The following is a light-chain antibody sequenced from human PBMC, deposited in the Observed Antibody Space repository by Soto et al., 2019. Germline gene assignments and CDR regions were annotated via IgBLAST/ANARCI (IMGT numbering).Light chain of an antibody. J-gene: IGKJ1*01. CDR2: GAA. Sequence: EIVMTQSPATLSASPGERATLSCRASQSVFSSLAWYQQKPGQAPRLLIYGAATRATGIPARFSGSGSGTEFTLTISSLQSEDFALYYCQQYYDWPPTFGQGTKVDIK. V-gene: IGKV3-15*01. CDR1: QSVFSS. CDR3: QQYYDWPPT.